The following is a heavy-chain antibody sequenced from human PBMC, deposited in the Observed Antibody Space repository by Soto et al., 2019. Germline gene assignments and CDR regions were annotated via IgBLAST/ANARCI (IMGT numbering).Heavy chain of an antibody. V-gene: IGHV4-39*01. J-gene: IGHJ4*02. Sequence: QLQLQESGPGLVKPSETLSLTCTVSGGSISSSSYYWGWIRQPPGKGLEWIGSIYYSGSTYYNPSRKRRVTSSVDTSKNQFSLKLSSVTAADTAVYYCRAAGTPLDYWGQGTLVTVSS. D-gene: IGHD6-13*01. CDR1: GGSISSSSYY. CDR3: RAAGTPLDY. CDR2: IYYSGST.